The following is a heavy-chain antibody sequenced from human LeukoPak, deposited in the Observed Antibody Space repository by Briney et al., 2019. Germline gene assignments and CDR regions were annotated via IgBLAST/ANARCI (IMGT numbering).Heavy chain of an antibody. J-gene: IGHJ4*02. CDR2: ISGSGSRT. V-gene: IGHV3-23*01. CDR3: AKDRYSSGWFFDY. CDR1: GFKFSNYA. Sequence: GGSLRLSCGASGFKFSNYAMNWVRQAPGKGLEWVSCISGSGSRTSYTDSVKGRFTISRDNSKNTVFLQMNSLRVEDTAVYFCAKDRYSSGWFFDYWGQGTLVTVSS. D-gene: IGHD6-19*01.